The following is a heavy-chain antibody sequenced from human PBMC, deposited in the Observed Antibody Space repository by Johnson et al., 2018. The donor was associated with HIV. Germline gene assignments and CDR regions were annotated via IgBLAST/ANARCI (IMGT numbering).Heavy chain of an antibody. CDR3: ANRGHLAWPETYAFDI. J-gene: IGHJ3*02. Sequence: QVQLVESGGGVVQPGRSLRLSCAASRFTFSSYAMHWVRQAPGKGLEWVAVISYDGSNKYYADSVKGRFTISRDNSKNTLYLQMNSLRAEDTAVYYCANRGHLAWPETYAFDIWGQGTVVTVSS. D-gene: IGHD1-14*01. V-gene: IGHV3-30-3*01. CDR1: RFTFSSYA. CDR2: ISYDGSNK.